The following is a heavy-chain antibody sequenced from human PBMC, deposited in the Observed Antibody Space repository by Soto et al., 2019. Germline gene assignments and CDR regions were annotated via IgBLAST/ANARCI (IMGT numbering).Heavy chain of an antibody. V-gene: IGHV3-74*01. CDR3: ARDQGYCSGGSCYVAGY. CDR2: INSDGSST. D-gene: IGHD2-15*01. Sequence: EVQLVESGGGLVQPGGSLRLSCAASGFTFSSYWMHWVRQAPGKGLVWVSRINSDGSSTGYADSVMGRFTISRDNGKTTLDLRMNSLRAEDTAVYYCARDQGYCSGGSCYVAGYWGQGTLVTVSS. J-gene: IGHJ4*02. CDR1: GFTFSSYW.